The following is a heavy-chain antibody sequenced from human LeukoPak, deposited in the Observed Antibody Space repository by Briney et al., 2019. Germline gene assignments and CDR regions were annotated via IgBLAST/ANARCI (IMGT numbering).Heavy chain of an antibody. J-gene: IGHJ4*02. Sequence: SVKVSCKASGGTFSSYTISWVRQAPGQGLEGMGRIIPILGIANYAQKFQGRVTITADKSASTAYMELSSLRSEDTAVYYCARIIGGSGIVDYWGQGTLVTVSS. CDR2: IIPILGIA. V-gene: IGHV1-69*02. CDR1: GGTFSSYT. CDR3: ARIIGGSGIVDY. D-gene: IGHD3-10*01.